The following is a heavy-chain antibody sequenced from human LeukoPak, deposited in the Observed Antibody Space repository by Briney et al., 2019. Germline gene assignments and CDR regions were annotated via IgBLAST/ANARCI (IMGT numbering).Heavy chain of an antibody. CDR2: INPSGST. V-gene: IGHV1-46*01. CDR1: AYTLGTYY. Sequence: ASVKVSCKPSAYTLGTYYIHWLRQAPGQGLEWMGIINPSGSTSYAQKFQGRVTMTRDTSTSTVYMELSSLRSEDTAVYYCARGREEWSFDYWGQGTLVTVSS. D-gene: IGHD2-8*01. J-gene: IGHJ4*02. CDR3: ARGREEWSFDY.